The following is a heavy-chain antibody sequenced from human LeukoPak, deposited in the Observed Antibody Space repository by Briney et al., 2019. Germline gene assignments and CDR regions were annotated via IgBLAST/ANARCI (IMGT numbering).Heavy chain of an antibody. V-gene: IGHV3-74*01. Sequence: GGSLRLSCAASGFTFSGYSMNWVRQAPGKGLVWVSRINSDGSSTSYADSVKGRFTISRVNAKNTLYLQMNSLRAEDTAVYYCARVSYYYGSGSYRPTAVYYFDYWGQGTLVTVSS. J-gene: IGHJ4*02. CDR2: INSDGSST. D-gene: IGHD3-10*01. CDR3: ARVSYYYGSGSYRPTAVYYFDY. CDR1: GFTFSGYS.